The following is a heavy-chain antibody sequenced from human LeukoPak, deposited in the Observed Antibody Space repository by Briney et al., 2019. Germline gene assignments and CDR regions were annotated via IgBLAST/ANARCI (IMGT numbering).Heavy chain of an antibody. Sequence: GASVKVSCKASGYTFTSYGISWVRQAPGQGLEWMGWISAYNGNTNYAQKFQGRVTMTEDTSTDTAYMELSSLRSEDTAVYYCATGSMVRGVYYYYMDVWGKGTTVTISS. D-gene: IGHD3-10*01. CDR3: ATGSMVRGVYYYYMDV. CDR1: GYTFTSYG. V-gene: IGHV1-18*01. CDR2: ISAYNGNT. J-gene: IGHJ6*03.